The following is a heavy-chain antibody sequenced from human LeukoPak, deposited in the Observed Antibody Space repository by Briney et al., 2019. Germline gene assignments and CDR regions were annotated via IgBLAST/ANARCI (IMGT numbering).Heavy chain of an antibody. D-gene: IGHD4-17*01. J-gene: IGHJ4*02. Sequence: ASAKVSCKASGYTFTSYAMNWVRQAPGQGLEWMGWINTNTGNPTYAQGFAGRFVFSLDTSVSTAYLQISSLKAEDTAVYYCARGVTTVTIDYWGQGTLVTVSS. V-gene: IGHV7-4-1*02. CDR3: ARGVTTVTIDY. CDR2: INTNTGNP. CDR1: GYTFTSYA.